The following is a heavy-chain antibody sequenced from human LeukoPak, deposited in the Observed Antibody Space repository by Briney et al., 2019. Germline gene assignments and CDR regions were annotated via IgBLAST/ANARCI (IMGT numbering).Heavy chain of an antibody. J-gene: IGHJ3*02. Sequence: GASVKVSCKASGYTFTNYAVHWVRQAPGQRLEWMGWINPGDGHTKYSQEFQGRVTITRDTSATTAYMEMTSLRFEDVAVYYCAKESCTNGVCYTDGAFDIWGQGTMVTVSS. CDR1: GYTFTNYA. CDR3: AKESCTNGVCYTDGAFDI. CDR2: INPGDGHT. V-gene: IGHV1-3*03. D-gene: IGHD2-8*01.